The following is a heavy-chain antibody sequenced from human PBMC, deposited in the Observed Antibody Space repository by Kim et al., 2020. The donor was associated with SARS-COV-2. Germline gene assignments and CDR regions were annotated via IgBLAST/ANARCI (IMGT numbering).Heavy chain of an antibody. V-gene: IGHV1-18*01. CDR2: ISGYNGYT. J-gene: IGHJ6*02. CDR3: ARGSVVRGVVGLISPYYYYVMDV. D-gene: IGHD3-10*02. CDR1: GYTFTNYG. Sequence: ASVKVSCKASGYTFTNYGISWVRQAPGQGLEWMGWISGYNGYTNYAQKLQGRVTMTTDTSTTTAYMELGRLKSDDTAVYYCARGSVVRGVVGLISPYYYYVMDVWGQGTTVTFSS.